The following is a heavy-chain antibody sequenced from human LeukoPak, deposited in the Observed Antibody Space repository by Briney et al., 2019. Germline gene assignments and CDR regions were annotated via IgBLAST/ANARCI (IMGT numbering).Heavy chain of an antibody. V-gene: IGHV4-39*01. J-gene: IGHJ4*02. CDR1: GGSISSSSYY. CDR2: IYYGGST. D-gene: IGHD3-3*01. Sequence: PSETLSLTCTVSGGSISSSSYYWGWIRQPPGKGLEWIGSIYYGGSTYYNPSLKSRVTISVDTSKNQFSLKLNSVTAADTAVYYCARHSRGLTIFGVVLEYWGQGTLVTVSS. CDR3: ARHSRGLTIFGVVLEY.